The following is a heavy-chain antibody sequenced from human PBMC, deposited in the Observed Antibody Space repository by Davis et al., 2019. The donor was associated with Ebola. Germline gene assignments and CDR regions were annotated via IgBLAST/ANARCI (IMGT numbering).Heavy chain of an antibody. V-gene: IGHV3-66*02. Sequence: GGSLRLSCAASGFTVSNNYMSWVRQAPGKGLEWVSVIHSGGSTYYADSAKGRFTISRDNSKNTLYLQMNSLRTEDTAVYYCARGGYSGYDNYLDYWGQGTLVTVSS. CDR3: ARGGYSGYDNYLDY. D-gene: IGHD5-12*01. CDR2: IHSGGST. CDR1: GFTVSNNY. J-gene: IGHJ4*02.